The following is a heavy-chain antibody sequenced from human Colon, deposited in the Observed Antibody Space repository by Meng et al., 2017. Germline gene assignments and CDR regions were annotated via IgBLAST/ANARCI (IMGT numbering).Heavy chain of an antibody. CDR2: ISSSSSYI. CDR3: ARSPPRYYDYVWGSYRYYSPSDY. V-gene: IGHV3-21*01. CDR1: GFTFSSYS. D-gene: IGHD3-16*02. Sequence: GESLKISCAASGFTFSSYSMNWVRQAPGKGLEWVSSISSSSSYIYYADSVKGRFTISRDNAKNSLYLQMNSLRAEDTAVYYCARSPPRYYDYVWGSYRYYSPSDYWGQGTLVNVSS. J-gene: IGHJ4*02.